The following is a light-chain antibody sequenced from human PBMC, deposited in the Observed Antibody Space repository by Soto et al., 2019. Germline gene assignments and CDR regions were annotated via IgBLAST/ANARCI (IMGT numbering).Light chain of an antibody. Sequence: QSALTQPPSASGSPGQSVTISCTGTSTDIGIHNYVSWYQQHPGEAPKLIIYEVNKRPSGVPDRFSGSKSGNTASLTVSGLQAEDEADYYCSSFPGSNSFEFGGGTKLTVL. CDR2: EVN. CDR3: SSFPGSNSFE. J-gene: IGLJ2*01. V-gene: IGLV2-8*01. CDR1: STDIGIHNY.